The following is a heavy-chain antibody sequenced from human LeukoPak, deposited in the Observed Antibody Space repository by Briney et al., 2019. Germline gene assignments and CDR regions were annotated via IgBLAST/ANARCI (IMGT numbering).Heavy chain of an antibody. D-gene: IGHD2-2*01. Sequence: GTTVNVSCKASGGTFSSYAISWVRQAPGQGLEWMGGIIPIFGTANYAQKFQGRVTITADESTSTAYMELSSLRSEDTAVYYCARDGSGCSSTSCFDAFDIWGQGTMVTVSS. CDR1: GGTFSSYA. CDR3: ARDGSGCSSTSCFDAFDI. V-gene: IGHV1-69*13. J-gene: IGHJ3*02. CDR2: IIPIFGTA.